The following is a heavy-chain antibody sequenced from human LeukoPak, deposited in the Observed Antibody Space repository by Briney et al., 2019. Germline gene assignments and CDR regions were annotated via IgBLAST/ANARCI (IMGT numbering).Heavy chain of an antibody. CDR3: ARDYYDILTGYSIQPFDY. V-gene: IGHV1-18*04. D-gene: IGHD3-9*01. Sequence: ASVKVSRKASGYTFISYGFSWVRQAPGQGLEWMGWISAYNGHTNYAQKLQGRVTMTTDTSTSTAYMELRSLRSDDTAVYYCARDYYDILTGYSIQPFDYWGQGTLVTVSS. CDR1: GYTFISYG. CDR2: ISAYNGHT. J-gene: IGHJ4*02.